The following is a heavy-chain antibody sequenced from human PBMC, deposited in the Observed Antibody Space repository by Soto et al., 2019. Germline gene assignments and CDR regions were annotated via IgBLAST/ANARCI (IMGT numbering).Heavy chain of an antibody. Sequence: GESLKISCKGSGYSFTSYWISWVRQMPGKGLEWMGRIDPSDSYTNYSPSFQGHVTISADKSISTAYLQWSSLKASDTAMYYCARHGLGNAYYYYYGMDVWGQGTTVTVSS. CDR3: ARHGLGNAYYYYYGMDV. V-gene: IGHV5-10-1*01. D-gene: IGHD2-2*01. CDR1: GYSFTSYW. CDR2: IDPSDSYT. J-gene: IGHJ6*02.